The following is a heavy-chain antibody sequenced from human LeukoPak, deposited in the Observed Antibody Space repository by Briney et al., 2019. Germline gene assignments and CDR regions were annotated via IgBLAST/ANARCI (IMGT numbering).Heavy chain of an antibody. CDR2: ISSSSSYI. CDR3: ARDCRWELLEVHDDAFDI. Sequence: GGSLRFSCAASGFTFSSYSMNWVRQAPGKGLEWVSSISSSSSYIYYADSVKGRFTISRDNAKNSLYLQMNSLRAEDTAVYYCARDCRWELLEVHDDAFDIWGQGTMVTVSS. CDR1: GFTFSSYS. D-gene: IGHD1-26*01. V-gene: IGHV3-21*01. J-gene: IGHJ3*02.